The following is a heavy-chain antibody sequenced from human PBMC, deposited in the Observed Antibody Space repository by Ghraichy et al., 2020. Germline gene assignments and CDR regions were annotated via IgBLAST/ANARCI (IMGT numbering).Heavy chain of an antibody. CDR3: ARITHDYGAIDY. CDR1: GGSISSGGYY. D-gene: IGHD4/OR15-4a*01. CDR2: IYYSGST. V-gene: IGHV4-31*03. J-gene: IGHJ4*02. Sequence: SETLSLTCTVSGGSISSGGYYWSWILQHPGKGLEWIGYIYYSGSTYYNPSLKSRVTISVDTSKNQFSLKLSSVTAADTAVYYCARITHDYGAIDYWGQGTLVTVSS.